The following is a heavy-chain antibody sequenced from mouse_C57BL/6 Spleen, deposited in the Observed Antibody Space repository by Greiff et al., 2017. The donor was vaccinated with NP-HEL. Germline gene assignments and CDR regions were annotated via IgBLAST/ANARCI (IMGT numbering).Heavy chain of an antibody. CDR1: GFTFSSYA. CDR2: ISSGGDYI. J-gene: IGHJ2*01. V-gene: IGHV5-9-1*02. CDR3: TRDIGWLLPYFDY. D-gene: IGHD2-3*01. Sequence: DVMLVESGEGLVKPGGSLKLSCAASGFTFSSYAMSWVRQTPEKRLEWVAYISSGGDYIYYADTVKGRFTISRDNARNTLYLQMSSLKSEDTAMYYCTRDIGWLLPYFDYWGQGTTLTVSS.